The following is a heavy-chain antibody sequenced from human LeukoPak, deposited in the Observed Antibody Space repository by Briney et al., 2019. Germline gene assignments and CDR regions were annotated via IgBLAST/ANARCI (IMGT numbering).Heavy chain of an antibody. Sequence: GGSLRLSCAASGFTFSSYAMHWVRESPGKALECVAVISYDGSNKYYADSVKGRFTISRDNSKNTLYLQMNSLRAEDTAVYYCARARIATAGWFDPWGQGTLVTVSS. D-gene: IGHD6-13*01. J-gene: IGHJ5*02. CDR1: GFTFSSYA. CDR2: ISYDGSNK. V-gene: IGHV3-30*04. CDR3: ARARIATAGWFDP.